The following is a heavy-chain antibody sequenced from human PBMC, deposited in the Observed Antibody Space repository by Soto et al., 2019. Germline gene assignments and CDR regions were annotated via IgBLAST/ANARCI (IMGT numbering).Heavy chain of an antibody. Sequence: QVQLVQSGAEVKKPGASVKVSCKASGYTFTGYYMHWVRQAPGQGLEWMGWINPNSGDTNYAQKFQGRVTMTRDTSISTAYMELSRLRSDDTAVYYCATLAWIQLWGGDYWGQGTLVTVSS. V-gene: IGHV1-2*02. D-gene: IGHD5-18*01. CDR2: INPNSGDT. CDR1: GYTFTGYY. J-gene: IGHJ4*02. CDR3: ATLAWIQLWGGDY.